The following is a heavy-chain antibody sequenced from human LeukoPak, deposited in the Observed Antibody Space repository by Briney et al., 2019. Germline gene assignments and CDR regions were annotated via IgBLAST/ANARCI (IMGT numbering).Heavy chain of an antibody. Sequence: PSETLSLTCTVSGGSVSSGSYYWSWIRQPPGKGLEWIGYIYYSGSTNYNPSLKSRVTISVDTSKNQFSLKLSSVTAADTAVYYCVRRRCSGGSCLPYYFDYWGQGTLVTVSS. V-gene: IGHV4-61*01. CDR3: VRRRCSGGSCLPYYFDY. CDR1: GGSVSSGSYY. CDR2: IYYSGST. D-gene: IGHD2-15*01. J-gene: IGHJ4*02.